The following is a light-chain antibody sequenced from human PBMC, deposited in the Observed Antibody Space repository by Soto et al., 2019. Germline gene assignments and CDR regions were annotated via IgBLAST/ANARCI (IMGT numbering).Light chain of an antibody. CDR3: QQYNNWHPWT. V-gene: IGKV3-15*01. Sequence: ETVLTQSPATLSLSPGERATLSCRASQSVSSNLAWYQQKPGQAPRLLIYGASTRATGIPARFSGSGSGTEFTLTISSLQYEDFAVYYCQQYNNWHPWTFGQGTKVDIK. J-gene: IGKJ1*01. CDR1: QSVSSN. CDR2: GAS.